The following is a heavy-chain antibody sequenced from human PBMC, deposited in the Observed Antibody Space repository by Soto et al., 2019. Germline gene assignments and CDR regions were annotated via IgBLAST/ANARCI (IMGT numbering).Heavy chain of an antibody. CDR3: ARAHSSSLGASNWFDP. V-gene: IGHV4-30-4*01. D-gene: IGHD6-13*01. J-gene: IGHJ5*02. CDR1: GGSISSGDYY. CDR2: IYYSGST. Sequence: QVQLQESGPGLVKPSQTLSLTCTVSGGSISSGDYYWSWIRQPPGKGLEWIGYIYYSGSTYYNPSPKSRVTISVDTSKTQFSLKLSSVTAADTAVYYCARAHSSSLGASNWFDPWGQGTLFTVSS.